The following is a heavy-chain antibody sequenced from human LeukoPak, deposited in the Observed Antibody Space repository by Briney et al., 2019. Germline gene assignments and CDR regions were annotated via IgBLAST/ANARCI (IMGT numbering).Heavy chain of an antibody. V-gene: IGHV1-46*01. J-gene: IGHJ3*02. CDR1: GYTFTSYY. CDR2: TNPSGGST. D-gene: IGHD4-17*01. CDR3: ARDVGDGDSLNDAFDI. Sequence: ASVKVSCKASGYTFTSYYMHWVRQAPGQGLEWMGTTNPSGGSTSYAQKFQGRVTMTRDMSTSTVYMELSSLRSEDTAVYYCARDVGDGDSLNDAFDIWGQGTMVTVSS.